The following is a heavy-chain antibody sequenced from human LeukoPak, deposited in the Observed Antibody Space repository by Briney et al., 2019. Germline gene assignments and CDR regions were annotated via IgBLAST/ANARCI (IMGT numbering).Heavy chain of an antibody. Sequence: GGSLRLSCAASGFTFSSYSMNWVRQAPGKGLEWVSYISSSSSAIYYADSVEGRFTISRDNAKNSLYLQMNSLRADDTAVYYCARDNTYCSGSRCYDRFDYWGQGTLVTVSS. CDR3: ARDNTYCSGSRCYDRFDY. CDR1: GFTFSSYS. CDR2: ISSSSSAI. D-gene: IGHD2-15*01. J-gene: IGHJ4*02. V-gene: IGHV3-48*04.